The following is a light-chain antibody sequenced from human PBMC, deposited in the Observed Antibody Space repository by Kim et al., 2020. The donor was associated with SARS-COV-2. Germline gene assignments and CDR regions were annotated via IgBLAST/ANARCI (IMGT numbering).Light chain of an antibody. Sequence: WGQTVRITCQGDSLGSYDASWSQQKPGQAAVLVIYGKNNRHSGFPDRYSGSSSGNTASLTNNEAQAEDKADYCCNSRDSSGIHVVFGRGTQLTVL. CDR1: SLGSYD. V-gene: IGLV3-19*01. J-gene: IGLJ2*01. CDR3: NSRDSSGIHVV. CDR2: GKN.